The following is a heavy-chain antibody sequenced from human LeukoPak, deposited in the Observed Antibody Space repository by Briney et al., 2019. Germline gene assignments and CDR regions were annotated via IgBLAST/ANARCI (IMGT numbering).Heavy chain of an antibody. D-gene: IGHD3-10*01. CDR2: INHSGST. V-gene: IGHV4-34*01. J-gene: IGHJ4*02. CDR1: GGSFSGYY. CDR3: ARTVPHLYYFDY. Sequence: SETLSLTCAVYGGSFSGYYWSWIRQPPGKGLEWIGEINHSGSTNYNPSLKSRVTISVDTSKNQFSLKLSSVTAADTAVYYCARTVPHLYYFDYWGQGTLVTVSS.